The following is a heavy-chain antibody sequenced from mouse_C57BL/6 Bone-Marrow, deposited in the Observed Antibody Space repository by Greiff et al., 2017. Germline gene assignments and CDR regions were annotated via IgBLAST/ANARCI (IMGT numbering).Heavy chain of an antibody. V-gene: IGHV3-6*01. CDR3: ASGDYGSSCGAMDY. CDR1: GYSITSGYY. Sequence: EVQVVESGPGLVKPSQSLSLTCSVTGYSITSGYYWIWSRQFPGNKLVWMGYISHDGSNNYNLSLKNRISITRDPSMNQFFLKLNSVTAEDTATYYCASGDYGSSCGAMDYWGQGTSVTVSA. J-gene: IGHJ4*01. D-gene: IGHD1-1*01. CDR2: ISHDGSN.